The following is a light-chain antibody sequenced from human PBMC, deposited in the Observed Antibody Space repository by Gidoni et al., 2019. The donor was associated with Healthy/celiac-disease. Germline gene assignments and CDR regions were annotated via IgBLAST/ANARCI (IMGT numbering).Light chain of an antibody. Sequence: VFTQSPATLSLSPGERATLSCRASQSVSSSLAWYQQKLGQAPRLLIYDASNRATGIPARFSGSGSGTDFTLTISSLEPEDFAVYYCQQRSKWPPWTFGQGTKVEIK. CDR3: QQRSKWPPWT. CDR2: DAS. V-gene: IGKV3-11*01. CDR1: QSVSSS. J-gene: IGKJ1*01.